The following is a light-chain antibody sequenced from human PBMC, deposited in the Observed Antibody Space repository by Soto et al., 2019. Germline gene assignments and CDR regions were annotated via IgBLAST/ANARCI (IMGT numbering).Light chain of an antibody. Sequence: QSALTQPASVSGSPGQSITISCTGTSSDVGGYNYVSWYQHHPGKAPKLMIYDVSNRPSGVSNRFSGSKSGNTASLTISGLQAEEEDDYYCSSYTSSSLYVFGTGTKLTVL. J-gene: IGLJ1*01. CDR3: SSYTSSSLYV. CDR1: SSDVGGYNY. CDR2: DVS. V-gene: IGLV2-14*03.